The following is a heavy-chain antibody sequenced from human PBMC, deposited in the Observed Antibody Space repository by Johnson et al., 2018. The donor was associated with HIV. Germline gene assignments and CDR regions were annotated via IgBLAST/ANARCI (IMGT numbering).Heavy chain of an antibody. CDR2: ISYDGSYK. J-gene: IGHJ3*02. V-gene: IGHV3-30*04. CDR1: GFTFSSYA. D-gene: IGHD2-8*02. CDR3: ARVRTGRENAFDI. Sequence: QVQLVESGGGVVQPGRSLRLSCAASGFTFSSYAMHWVRQAPGKGLEWVGVISYDGSYKYYADSVKGRFTISRDNSKSTLYLQMNSLRAEDTAVYYGARVRTGRENAFDIWGQGTMVTVSS.